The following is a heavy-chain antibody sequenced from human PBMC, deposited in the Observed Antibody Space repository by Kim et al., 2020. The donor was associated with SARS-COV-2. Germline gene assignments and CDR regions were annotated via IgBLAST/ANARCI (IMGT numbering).Heavy chain of an antibody. D-gene: IGHD1-26*01. CDR3: ASETELLYLS. V-gene: IGHV4-39*01. CDR1: GGSISSSSYY. J-gene: IGHJ5*02. CDR2: IYYSGST. Sequence: SETLSLTCTVSGGSISSSSYYWGWIRQPPGKGLEWIGSIYYSGSTYYNPSLKSRVTISVDTSKNQFSLKLSSVTAADTAVYYCASETELLYLSWGQGTLVTVSS.